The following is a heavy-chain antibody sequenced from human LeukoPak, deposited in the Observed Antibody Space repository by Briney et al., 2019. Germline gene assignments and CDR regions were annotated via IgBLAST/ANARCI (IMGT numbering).Heavy chain of an antibody. V-gene: IGHV3-33*01. CDR3: ARAPYSSSALDY. CDR1: GFTFSSYG. Sequence: PGGSLRLSCAASGFTFSSYGMHWVRQAPGKGLEWVAVIWYDGSNKYYADSVKGRFTISRDNSKNPLYLQMNSLRAEDTAVYYCARAPYSSSALDYWGQGTLVTVSS. D-gene: IGHD6-13*01. J-gene: IGHJ4*02. CDR2: IWYDGSNK.